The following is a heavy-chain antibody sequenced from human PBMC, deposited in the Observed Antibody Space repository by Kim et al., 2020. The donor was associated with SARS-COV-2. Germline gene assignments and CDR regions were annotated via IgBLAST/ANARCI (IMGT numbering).Heavy chain of an antibody. J-gene: IGHJ5*02. V-gene: IGHV4-59*01. CDR3: ARVIRGVNWFDP. CDR1: GGSISSYY. CDR2: IYYSGST. D-gene: IGHD2-21*01. Sequence: SETLSLTCTFSGGSISSYYWSWIRQPPGKGLEWIGYIYYSGSTNYNPSLKSRVTISVDTSKNQFSLKLSSVTAADTAVYYCARVIRGVNWFDPWGQGTLVTVSS.